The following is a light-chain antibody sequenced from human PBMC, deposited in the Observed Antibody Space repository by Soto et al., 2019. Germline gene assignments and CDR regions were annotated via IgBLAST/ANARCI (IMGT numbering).Light chain of an antibody. CDR1: SSDIGYYNY. Sequence: QSALTQPASVSGSPGQSITISCTGTSSDIGYYNYVSWFQQHPGKAPKLIISQVTNRPSGISTRFSGSKSGNTASLTISGLQAEERGLYYCSSNKIGSTYVFGTGTKVTVL. CDR2: QVT. V-gene: IGLV2-14*01. CDR3: SSNKIGSTYV. J-gene: IGLJ1*01.